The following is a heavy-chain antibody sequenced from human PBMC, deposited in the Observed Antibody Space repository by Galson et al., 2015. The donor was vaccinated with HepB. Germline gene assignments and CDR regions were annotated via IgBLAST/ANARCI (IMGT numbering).Heavy chain of an antibody. D-gene: IGHD2-2*01. Sequence: SLRLSCAASGFTFSSYGMHWVRQAPGKGLEWVAVISYDGSNKYYADSVKGRFTISRDNSKNTLYLQMNSLRAEDTAVYYCAKDRNLGYCSSTGCFNFDYWVQRTLVTVSS. CDR3: AKDRNLGYCSSTGCFNFDY. CDR2: ISYDGSNK. CDR1: GFTFSSYG. V-gene: IGHV3-30*18. J-gene: IGHJ4*02.